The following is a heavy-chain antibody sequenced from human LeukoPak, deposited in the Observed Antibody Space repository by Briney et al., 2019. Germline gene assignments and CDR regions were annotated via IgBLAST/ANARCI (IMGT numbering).Heavy chain of an antibody. CDR3: ARTIVGATDFNY. Sequence: ASVKVSCKASGYTFTGYYMHWVRQAPGQGLKWMGRINPNSGDTNYAQKFQGRATMTRDTSSSTAYMELTRLRSDDTAVYYCARTIVGATDFNYWGQGTLVTVSS. CDR1: GYTFTGYY. J-gene: IGHJ4*02. D-gene: IGHD1-26*01. V-gene: IGHV1-2*06. CDR2: INPNSGDT.